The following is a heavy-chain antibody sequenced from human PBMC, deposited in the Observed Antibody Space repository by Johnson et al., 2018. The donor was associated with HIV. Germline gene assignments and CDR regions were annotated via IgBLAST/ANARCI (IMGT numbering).Heavy chain of an antibody. V-gene: IGHV3-20*04. CDR1: GFTFNDHG. CDR3: ARGRIYGAFAFDI. Sequence: VQLVESGGGLVQPGGSLRLSCAVSGFTFNDHGMSWVRQAPGKGLEWVSGINWNGGTKDYADSVKGRFTISRDNAKNSLYLQMNSLRAEDTAVYYCARGRIYGAFAFDIWGQGTMVTVSS. CDR2: INWNGGTK. J-gene: IGHJ3*02. D-gene: IGHD3-10*01.